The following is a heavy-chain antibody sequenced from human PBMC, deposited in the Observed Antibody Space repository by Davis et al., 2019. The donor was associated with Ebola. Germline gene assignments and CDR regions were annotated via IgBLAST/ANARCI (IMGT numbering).Heavy chain of an antibody. CDR1: GGSFSGYY. CDR3: ARGYDSSGSHFDC. V-gene: IGHV4-34*01. CDR2: INHSGST. D-gene: IGHD3-22*01. J-gene: IGHJ4*02. Sequence: MPSETLSLTCAVYGGSFSGYYWSWIRQPPGKGLEWIGEINHSGSTNYNPSLKSRVTLSVDTSKNQFSLKLSSVTAADTAVYYCARGYDSSGSHFDCWGQGTLVTVSS.